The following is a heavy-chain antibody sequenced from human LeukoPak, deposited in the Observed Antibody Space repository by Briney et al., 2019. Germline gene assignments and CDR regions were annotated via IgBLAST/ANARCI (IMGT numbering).Heavy chain of an antibody. CDR1: GYTFTSYA. CDR2: INTNTGNP. V-gene: IGHV7-4-1*02. D-gene: IGHD3-10*01. J-gene: IGHJ4*02. Sequence: ASVKVSCKASGYTFTSYAMNWVRQAPGRGLEWMGWINTNTGNPTYAQGFTGRFVFSLDTSVSTAYLQISSLKAEDTAVYYCARDRSLWSTYYYGSGSYFAYWGQGTLVTVSS. CDR3: ARDRSLWSTYYYGSGSYFAY.